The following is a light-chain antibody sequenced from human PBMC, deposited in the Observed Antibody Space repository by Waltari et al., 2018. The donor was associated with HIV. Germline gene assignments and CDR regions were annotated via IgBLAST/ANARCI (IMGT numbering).Light chain of an antibody. CDR1: SSNIGAGYD. V-gene: IGLV1-40*01. J-gene: IGLJ2*01. CDR3: QSYDSSLKVI. Sequence: QSVLTQPPSVPGAPGQRVTISCTGTSSNIGAGYDVHWYQQFPGSVPRLHIYDNTNRPSGVTDRFSGSKPGTSASLAISGLQAEDEADYYCQSYDSSLKVIFGGGTKVTVL. CDR2: DNT.